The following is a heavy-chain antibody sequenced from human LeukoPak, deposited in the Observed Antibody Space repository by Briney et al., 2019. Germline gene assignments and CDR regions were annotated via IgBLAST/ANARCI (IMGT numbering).Heavy chain of an antibody. CDR3: ARDYGDPWRFDY. CDR2: INHSGST. CDR1: AGSFSGYY. J-gene: IGHJ4*02. V-gene: IGHV4-34*01. Sequence: SETLSLTCAVYAGSFSGYYWSWIRQPPGKGLEWIGEINHSGSTNYNPSLKSRVTISVDTSKNQFSLKLSSVTAADTAVYYCARDYGDPWRFDYWGQGTLVTVSS. D-gene: IGHD4-17*01.